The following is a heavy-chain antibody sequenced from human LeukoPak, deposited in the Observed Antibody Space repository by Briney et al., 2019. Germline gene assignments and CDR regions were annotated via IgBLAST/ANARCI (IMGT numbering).Heavy chain of an antibody. Sequence: SGGSLRLSCAASGFTFSSYWMTWVRQAPRKGLEWVANIKQDGSEKYYVDSVEGRFTISRDNAKSSLYLQMNNLRAEDTAVYYCARRQGAFDSWGHGTLVTVSS. CDR3: ARRQGAFDS. V-gene: IGHV3-7*01. CDR1: GFTFSSYW. CDR2: IKQDGSEK. J-gene: IGHJ4*01.